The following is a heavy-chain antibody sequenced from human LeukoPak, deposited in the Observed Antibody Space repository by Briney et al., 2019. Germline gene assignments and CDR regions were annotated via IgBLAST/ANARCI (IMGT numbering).Heavy chain of an antibody. D-gene: IGHD6-19*01. J-gene: IGHJ4*02. Sequence: SVKVSCKASGGTFSSYAISWVRQAPGQGLGCMGRIIPIFGTANYAQKFQGRVTITADKSTSTAYMELSSLRSEDTAVYYCARGAESAVAGPPFDYWGQGTLVTVSS. CDR1: GGTFSSYA. CDR2: IIPIFGTA. V-gene: IGHV1-69*06. CDR3: ARGAESAVAGPPFDY.